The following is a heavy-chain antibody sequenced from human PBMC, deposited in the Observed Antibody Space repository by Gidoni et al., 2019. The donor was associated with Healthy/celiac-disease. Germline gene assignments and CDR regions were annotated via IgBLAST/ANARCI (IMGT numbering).Heavy chain of an antibody. D-gene: IGHD3-22*01. CDR1: GFSLSTSGVG. CDR3: AHLLGTYYYDSSGYYFDY. Sequence: QITLKESGPTLVKPTQTLTLTCTFSGFSLSTSGVGVGWIRQPPGKALEWLSLIYWNDDKRYIPSLKSRLTITKDTSKNQVVLTMTNMDPVDTATYYCAHLLGTYYYDSSGYYFDYWGQGTLVTVSS. J-gene: IGHJ4*02. V-gene: IGHV2-5*01. CDR2: IYWNDDK.